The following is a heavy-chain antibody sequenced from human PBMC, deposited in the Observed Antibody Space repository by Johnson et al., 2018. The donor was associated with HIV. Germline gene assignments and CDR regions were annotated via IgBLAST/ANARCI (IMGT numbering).Heavy chain of an antibody. CDR3: AKALGWELSI. V-gene: IGHV3-30*04. CDR1: GFTFSNYA. CDR2: IWYDGSNN. J-gene: IGHJ3*02. D-gene: IGHD1-26*01. Sequence: QMQLVESGGGVVQPGRSLRLSCAASGFTFSNYAVHWVRQAPGKGLEWVAVIWYDGSNNYYADSVKGRFTISRDNSKNALYLQMNSLRAEDTAVYYCAKALGWELSIWGQGTMVTVSS.